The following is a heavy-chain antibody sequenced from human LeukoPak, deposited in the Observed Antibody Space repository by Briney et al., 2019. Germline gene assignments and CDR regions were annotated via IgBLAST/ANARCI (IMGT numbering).Heavy chain of an antibody. CDR2: IIPIFGTA. D-gene: IGHD1-1*01. J-gene: IGHJ3*02. V-gene: IGHV1-69*13. CDR1: GYTFTSYG. Sequence: VASVNVSCKASGYTFTSYGISWVRQAPGQGLEWMGGIIPIFGTANYAQKFQGRVTITADESTSTAYMELSSLRSEDTAVYYCASSYNWNEGNAFDIWGQGTMVTVSS. CDR3: ASSYNWNEGNAFDI.